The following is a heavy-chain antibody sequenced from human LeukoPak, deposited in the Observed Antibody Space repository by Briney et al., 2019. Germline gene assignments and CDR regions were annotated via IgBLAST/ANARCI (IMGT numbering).Heavy chain of an antibody. J-gene: IGHJ5*02. V-gene: IGHV1-8*01. CDR1: GYTFTSYD. CDR2: MNPNSGNT. Sequence: ASVKVSCKASGYTFTSYDINWVRQATGQGLERMGWMNPNSGNTGYAQKFQGRVTMTRNTSISTAYMELSSLRSEDTAVYYCARGDVYYGDYGYNWFDPWGQGTLVTVSS. CDR3: ARGDVYYGDYGYNWFDP. D-gene: IGHD4-17*01.